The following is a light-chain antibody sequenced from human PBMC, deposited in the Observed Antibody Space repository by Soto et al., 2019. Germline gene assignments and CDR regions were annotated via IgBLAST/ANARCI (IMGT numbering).Light chain of an antibody. CDR2: SNN. J-gene: IGLJ3*02. CDR3: AVWDDSLNGWV. Sequence: QSVLTQPPSVSAAPGQKVTISCSGSISNIGNNYVSWYQQLPGTAPKLLIYSNNQRPSGIPDRFSGSKSGTSASLAISGLQSEDEADYYCAVWDDSLNGWVFGGGTKVTVL. V-gene: IGLV1-44*01. CDR1: ISNIGNNY.